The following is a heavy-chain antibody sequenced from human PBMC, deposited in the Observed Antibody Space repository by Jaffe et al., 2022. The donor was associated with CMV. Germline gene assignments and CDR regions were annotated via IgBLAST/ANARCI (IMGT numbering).Heavy chain of an antibody. Sequence: QVQLQQWGAGLLKPSETLSLTCAVYGGSFSGYYWSWIRQPPGKGLEWIGEINHSGSTNYNPSLKSRVTISVDTSKNQFSLKLSSVTAADTAVYYCARGPIPSSSSVNWFDPWGQGTLVTVSS. CDR1: GGSFSGYY. D-gene: IGHD6-6*01. V-gene: IGHV4-34*01. CDR3: ARGPIPSSSSVNWFDP. CDR2: INHSGST. J-gene: IGHJ5*02.